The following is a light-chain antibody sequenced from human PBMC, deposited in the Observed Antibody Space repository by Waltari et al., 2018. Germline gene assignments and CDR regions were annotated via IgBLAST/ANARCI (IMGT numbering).Light chain of an antibody. J-gene: IGKJ1*01. CDR3: QQTYSNFRT. Sequence: DIQMTQSPSSLSASVGDSVTITCRVSQRISGYLNWYQQRPGQAPKLLIYAASSLESGVPSRFSGSGFGTDFTLTINSLQPEDFAVYYCQQTYSNFRTFGQGTKVDVK. CDR1: QRISGY. V-gene: IGKV1-39*01. CDR2: AAS.